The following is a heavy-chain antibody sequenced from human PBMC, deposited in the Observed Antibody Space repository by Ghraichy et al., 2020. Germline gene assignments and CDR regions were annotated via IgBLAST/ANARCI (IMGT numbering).Heavy chain of an antibody. J-gene: IGHJ4*02. Sequence: GESLNISCAASGFTFSSYGMHWVRQAPGKGLEWVAVISYDGSNKYYADSVKGRFTISRDNSKNTLYLQMNSLRAEDTAVYYCAKVTAYYYGSASCFDYWGQGTLVTVSS. CDR1: GFTFSSYG. CDR2: ISYDGSNK. V-gene: IGHV3-30*18. CDR3: AKVTAYYYGSASCFDY. D-gene: IGHD3-10*01.